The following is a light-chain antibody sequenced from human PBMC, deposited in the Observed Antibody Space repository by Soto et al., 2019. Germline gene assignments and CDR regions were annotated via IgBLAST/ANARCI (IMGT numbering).Light chain of an antibody. Sequence: QSALPQPASVSGSPGQPITISCTGTSSDVGIYNLVSWYQHFPGKAPKLMIYEVNKRPSGVSNRFSGSKSGSTASLTISGLQAEDEADYYCSSYTSSSPLVSGTGTKV. CDR1: SSDVGIYNL. CDR2: EVN. J-gene: IGLJ1*01. CDR3: SSYTSSSPLV. V-gene: IGLV2-14*02.